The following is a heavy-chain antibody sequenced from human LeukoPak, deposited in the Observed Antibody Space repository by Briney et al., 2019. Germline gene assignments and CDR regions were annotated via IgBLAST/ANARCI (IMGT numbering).Heavy chain of an antibody. D-gene: IGHD1-1*01. Sequence: TGGSLRLSCAASGFTFSSYAMHWVRQAPGKGLEWVAVISYDGSNKYYADSVKGRFTISRDNSKNTLYLQMNSLRAEDTAVYYCARGEKLDTFYGMDVWGQGTTVTVSS. CDR2: ISYDGSNK. J-gene: IGHJ6*02. CDR1: GFTFSSYA. CDR3: ARGEKLDTFYGMDV. V-gene: IGHV3-30-3*01.